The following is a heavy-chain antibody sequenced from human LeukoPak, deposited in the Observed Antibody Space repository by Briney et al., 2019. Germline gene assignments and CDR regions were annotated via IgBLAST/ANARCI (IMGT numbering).Heavy chain of an antibody. CDR3: ARDFRDYRDYVAYFDS. D-gene: IGHD4-17*01. J-gene: IGHJ4*02. CDR2: IYSGGST. CDR1: GFTVSSNY. Sequence: GGSLRLSCAASGFTVSSNYMSWVRQAPGKGLAGVSVIYSGGSTYYADSVKGRFTISRDNSRNTLYLQMNSLKVEDTAVYYCARDFRDYRDYVAYFDSWGQGTLVTVSS. V-gene: IGHV3-66*01.